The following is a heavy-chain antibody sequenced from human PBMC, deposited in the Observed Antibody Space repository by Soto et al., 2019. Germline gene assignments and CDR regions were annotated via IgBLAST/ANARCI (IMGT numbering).Heavy chain of an antibody. CDR2: IYYSGST. Sequence: SETLSLTCTVSGGSISSYYWSWIRQPPGKGLEWIGYIYYSGSTNYNPSLKSRVTISVDTSKNQFSLKLSSVTAADTAVYYCARAYKPYYYYYMDVWGKGTTVTVSS. J-gene: IGHJ6*03. D-gene: IGHD1-1*01. CDR1: GGSISSYY. CDR3: ARAYKPYYYYYMDV. V-gene: IGHV4-59*01.